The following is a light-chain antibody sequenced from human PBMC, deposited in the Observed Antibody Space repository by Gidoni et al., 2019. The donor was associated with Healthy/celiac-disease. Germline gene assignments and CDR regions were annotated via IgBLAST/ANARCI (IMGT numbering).Light chain of an antibody. V-gene: IGKV1-33*01. CDR3: QQYDNRPMYT. CDR2: DAS. CDR1: QDISNY. J-gene: IGKJ2*01. Sequence: DIQMNQSPSSLSASVGDRVTITCQASQDISNYLNWYQQKPGKATKLLIYDASTLETGVPSRLSGSGSGTDFTFTISSLQPEDIATYYCQQYDNRPMYTFGQGTKLEIK.